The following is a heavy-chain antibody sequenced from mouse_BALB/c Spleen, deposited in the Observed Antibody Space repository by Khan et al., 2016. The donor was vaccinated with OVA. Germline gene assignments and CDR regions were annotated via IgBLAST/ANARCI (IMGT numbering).Heavy chain of an antibody. J-gene: IGHJ4*01. CDR1: GFSFNGYG. Sequence: QVQLKESGPGLVAPSQSLSLTCTVSGFSFNGYGVNWVRQPPGKGLEWLGMIWGDGSTDYYSAPISSLSISKDKSNSHAFLKMNSLQTDDTEVYYCAWAYNGDDREAMDYWGQGTSVTVSS. V-gene: IGHV2-6-7*01. D-gene: IGHD2-9*01. CDR2: IWGDGST. CDR3: AWAYNGDDREAMDY.